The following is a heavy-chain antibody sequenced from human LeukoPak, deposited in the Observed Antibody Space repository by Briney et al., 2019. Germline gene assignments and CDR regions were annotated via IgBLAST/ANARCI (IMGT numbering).Heavy chain of an antibody. CDR3: ATVRSSGWWGEF. Sequence: ASVKVSCKASGYTFPSYFMHWVRQAPGKGLEWMGGFDPEDGETIYAQKFQGRVTMTEDTSTDTAYMELSSLRSEDTAVYYCATVRSSGWWGEFWGQGTLVTVSS. D-gene: IGHD6-19*01. V-gene: IGHV1-24*01. J-gene: IGHJ4*02. CDR1: GYTFPSYF. CDR2: FDPEDGET.